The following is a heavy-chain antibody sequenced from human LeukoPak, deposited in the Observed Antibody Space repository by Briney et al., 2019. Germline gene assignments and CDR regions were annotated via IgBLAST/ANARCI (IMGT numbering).Heavy chain of an antibody. V-gene: IGHV3-74*01. CDR1: GFTFSSYG. J-gene: IGHJ4*02. Sequence: GGSLRLSCAASGFTFSSYGMYWVRQAPGTGLVWVSRISSDGSTTTYADSVRGRFTISRDNAKNSLYLQMNSLRAEDTAVYYCARDTYRFYDYWGQGTLVTVSS. CDR2: ISSDGSTT. CDR3: ARDTYRFYDY.